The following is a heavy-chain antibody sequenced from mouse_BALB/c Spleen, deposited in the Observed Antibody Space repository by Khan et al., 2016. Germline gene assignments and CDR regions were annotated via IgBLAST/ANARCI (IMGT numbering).Heavy chain of an antibody. J-gene: IGHJ1*01. CDR2: KNTETGEP. Sequence: QIQLVQSGPELKKPGETVKISCKASGYTFTDYSMHWVKQAPGKGLKWMGWKNTETGEPTYADDFKGRFAFSLETSASTAYLQINNLKNADTATYLCGGRVRWYFDGGGAGTTVTVSS. V-gene: IGHV9-2-1*01. CDR1: GYTFTDYS. CDR3: GGRVRWYFDG.